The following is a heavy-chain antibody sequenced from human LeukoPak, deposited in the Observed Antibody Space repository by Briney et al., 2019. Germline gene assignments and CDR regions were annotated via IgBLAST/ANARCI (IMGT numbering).Heavy chain of an antibody. Sequence: ASVKVSCKASGYTFTSYDINWVRQATGQGLEWMGWMYPNSGNTGYAQKFQGRVTMTRNTSISTAYMELSSLRSEDTAVYYCARQFLDEYYFDYWGQGTLVTVSS. V-gene: IGHV1-8*01. D-gene: IGHD3/OR15-3a*01. CDR3: ARQFLDEYYFDY. CDR1: GYTFTSYD. CDR2: MYPNSGNT. J-gene: IGHJ4*02.